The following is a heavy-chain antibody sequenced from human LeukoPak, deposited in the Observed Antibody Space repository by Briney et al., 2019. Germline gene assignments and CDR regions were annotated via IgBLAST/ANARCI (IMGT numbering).Heavy chain of an antibody. J-gene: IGHJ6*02. CDR3: ARLIGYGSGSYYNGYYYYYGMDV. CDR2: IYYSGST. D-gene: IGHD3-10*01. V-gene: IGHV4-59*08. Sequence: SETLFLTCTVSGGSISSYYWSWIRQPPGKGLEWIGYIYYSGSTNYNPSLKSRVTISVDTSKNQFSLKLSSVTAADTAVYYCARLIGYGSGSYYNGYYYYYGMDVWGQGTTVTVSS. CDR1: GGSISSYY.